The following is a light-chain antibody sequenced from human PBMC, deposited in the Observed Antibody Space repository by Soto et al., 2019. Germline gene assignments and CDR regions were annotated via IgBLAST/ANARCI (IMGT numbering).Light chain of an antibody. J-gene: IGLJ2*01. CDR3: NSYTNSSAVV. CDR1: RDDIGAYDY. CDR2: EVT. Sequence: TEPASVSGCRGQWITRSCAGTRDDIGAYDYVSWYQQHPGNAPKLLVYEVTNRPSGVSDRFSGSKSGNTASLTISGLQAEDEADYYCNSYTNSSAVVFGGGTKVTV. V-gene: IGLV2-14*01.